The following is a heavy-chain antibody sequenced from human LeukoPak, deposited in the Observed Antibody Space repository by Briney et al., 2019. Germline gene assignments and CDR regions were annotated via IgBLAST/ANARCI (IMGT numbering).Heavy chain of an antibody. V-gene: IGHV3-9*01. J-gene: IGHJ4*02. Sequence: GGSLRLSCAASGFTFDDYAMHWVRQAPGKGLEWVSGISWNSGSIGYADSVKGRFTISRDNAKNSLYLQMNSLRAEDTALYYCASKEFSSGGFDYWGQGTLVTVSS. CDR1: GFTFDDYA. CDR2: ISWNSGSI. CDR3: ASKEFSSGGFDY. D-gene: IGHD3-10*01.